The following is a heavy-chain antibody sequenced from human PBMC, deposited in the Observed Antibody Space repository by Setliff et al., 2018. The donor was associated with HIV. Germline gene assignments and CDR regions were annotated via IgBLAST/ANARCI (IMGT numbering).Heavy chain of an antibody. V-gene: IGHV4-61*01. CDR1: GDSVSSRSYY. CDR2: IYYSGST. J-gene: IGHJ5*02. Sequence: SETLSLTCTVSGDSVSSRSYYWSWIRQPPGKGLEWIGYIYYSGSTNYNPSLKSRVTISVDTSKNQFSLKLSSVTAADTAVYYCATYESSWREPAPTWGQGTLVTVSS. D-gene: IGHD2-2*01. CDR3: ATYESSWREPAPT.